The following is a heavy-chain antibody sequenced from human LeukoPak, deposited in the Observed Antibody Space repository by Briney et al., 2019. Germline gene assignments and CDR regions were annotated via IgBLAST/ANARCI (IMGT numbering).Heavy chain of an antibody. CDR3: VRDNSGWYRPALGRETAYYYYYMDV. J-gene: IGHJ6*03. CDR1: GFTFSSYW. CDR2: INSDGSST. D-gene: IGHD6-19*01. V-gene: IGHV3-74*01. Sequence: GGSLRLSCAASGFTFSSYWMHWVRQAPGKGLVWVSRINSDGSSTSYADSVKGRFTISRDNAKNTLYLQMNSLRAEDTAVYYCVRDNSGWYRPALGRETAYYYYYMDVWGKGTTVTVSS.